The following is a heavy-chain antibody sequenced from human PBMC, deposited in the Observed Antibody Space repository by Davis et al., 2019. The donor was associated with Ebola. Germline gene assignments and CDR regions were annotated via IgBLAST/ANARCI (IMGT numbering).Heavy chain of an antibody. V-gene: IGHV3-66*02. CDR1: GFTVSNNY. CDR2: VFSTGYT. D-gene: IGHD4-23*01. J-gene: IGHJ3*02. Sequence: PGGSLRLSCAASGFTVSNNYISWVRQAPGEGLEWVSIVFSTGYTYHSDSVRGRFTISRDKSKNTVFLHMDSLTLGETAMYYCEAGNGGFDMWGQGTMVTVSS. CDR3: EAGNGGFDM.